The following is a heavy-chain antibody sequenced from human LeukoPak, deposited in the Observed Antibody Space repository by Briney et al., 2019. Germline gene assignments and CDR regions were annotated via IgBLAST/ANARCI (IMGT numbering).Heavy chain of an antibody. CDR3: ARDTPGSRYYYYYMDV. Sequence: GGSLRLSCAASGFTFSSYWMHWVRQAPGKGLVWVSRINSDGSSTSYADSVKGRFTISRDNAKNTLYLQMNSLRAEDTAVYYCARDTPGSRYYYYYMDVWGKGTTVTISS. CDR2: INSDGSST. D-gene: IGHD3-10*01. CDR1: GFTFSSYW. V-gene: IGHV3-74*01. J-gene: IGHJ6*03.